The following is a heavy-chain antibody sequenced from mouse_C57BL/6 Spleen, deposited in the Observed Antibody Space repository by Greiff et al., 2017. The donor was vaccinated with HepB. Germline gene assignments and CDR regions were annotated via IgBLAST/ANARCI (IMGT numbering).Heavy chain of an antibody. D-gene: IGHD6-1*01. J-gene: IGHJ3*01. CDR2: IYPGDGDT. CDR3: ARRGASLAY. V-gene: IGHV1-80*01. Sequence: VNVVESGAELVKPGASVKISCKASGYAFSSYWMNWVKQRPGKGLEWIGQIYPGDGDTNYNGKFKGKATLTADKSSSTAYMQLSSLTSEDSAVYFCARRGASLAYWGQGTLVTVSA. CDR1: GYAFSSYW.